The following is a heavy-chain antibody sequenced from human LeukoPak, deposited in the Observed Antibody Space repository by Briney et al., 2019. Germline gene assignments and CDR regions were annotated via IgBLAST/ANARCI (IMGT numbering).Heavy chain of an antibody. CDR1: GFTFSSYA. Sequence: GRSLRLSCAASGFTFSSYAMHWVRQAPGKGLEGVAVISYDGSNKYYADSVKGRFTISRDNSKNTLYLQMNSPRAEDTAVYYCARDYYGSSGYSLVGVGSFDYWGQGTLVTVSS. J-gene: IGHJ4*02. V-gene: IGHV3-30-3*01. CDR3: ARDYYGSSGYSLVGVGSFDY. CDR2: ISYDGSNK. D-gene: IGHD3-22*01.